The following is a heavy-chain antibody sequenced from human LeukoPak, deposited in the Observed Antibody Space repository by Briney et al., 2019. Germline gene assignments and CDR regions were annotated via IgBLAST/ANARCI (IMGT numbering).Heavy chain of an antibody. J-gene: IGHJ4*02. V-gene: IGHV3-15*01. Sequence: GGSLRLSCAASGFTFSDHYMDWVRQAPGKGLEWVGRIKSKTDGGTTDYAAPVKGRFTISRDDSKNTLYLQMNSLKTEDTAVYYCTLSSGAFDYWGQGTLVTVSS. CDR1: GFTFSDHY. CDR3: TLSSGAFDY. D-gene: IGHD6-19*01. CDR2: IKSKTDGGTT.